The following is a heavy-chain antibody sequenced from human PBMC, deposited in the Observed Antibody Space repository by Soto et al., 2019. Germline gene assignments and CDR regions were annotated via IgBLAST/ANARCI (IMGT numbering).Heavy chain of an antibody. Sequence: GGSLRLSCAASGFTFSSYGMHWVRQAPGKGLEWVALISYDGSNKYYADSVKGRFTISRDNAKNSLYLQMNSLRAEDTAVYYCAREGALLNWFDPWGQGTLVTVSS. CDR3: AREGALLNWFDP. CDR1: GFTFSSYG. V-gene: IGHV3-30*03. CDR2: ISYDGSNK. J-gene: IGHJ5*02. D-gene: IGHD2-21*01.